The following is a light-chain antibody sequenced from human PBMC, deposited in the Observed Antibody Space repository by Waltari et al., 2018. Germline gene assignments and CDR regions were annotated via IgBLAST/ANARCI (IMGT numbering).Light chain of an antibody. CDR1: QNINSW. Sequence: IQMTQSPSTLSASVGDRVTITCRASQNINSWLAWFQQKPGKAPKLLIYKASTLESGVPSRFSGSGSGTEFTLTISSLQPDDFATYHCQQYSTYWTFGQGTKVEIK. CDR3: QQYSTYWT. V-gene: IGKV1-5*03. J-gene: IGKJ1*01. CDR2: KAS.